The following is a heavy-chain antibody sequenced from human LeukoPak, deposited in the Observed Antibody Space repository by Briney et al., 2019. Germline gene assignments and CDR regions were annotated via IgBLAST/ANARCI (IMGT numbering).Heavy chain of an antibody. CDR1: GFTFSSYW. J-gene: IGHJ6*03. Sequence: GGSLRLSCAASGFTFSSYWMSWVRQAPGKGLEWVANIKQDGSEKYYVDSVKGRFTISRDNAKNSLYLQMNSLRAEDTALYYCAKDMWRREYYYCMDVWGKGTTVTVSS. CDR3: AKDMWRREYYYCMDV. V-gene: IGHV3-7*03. CDR2: IKQDGSEK. D-gene: IGHD2-21*01.